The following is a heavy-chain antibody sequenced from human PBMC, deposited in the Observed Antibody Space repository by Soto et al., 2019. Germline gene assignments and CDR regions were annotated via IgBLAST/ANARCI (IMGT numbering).Heavy chain of an antibody. D-gene: IGHD2-15*01. J-gene: IGHJ3*02. CDR2: ISYDGSNK. CDR1: GFTFSSSP. CDR3: AREDACSGGICYSNYAFDI. V-gene: IGHV3-30-3*01. Sequence: QVQLVESGGGVVQPGRSLRLSCAASGFTFSSSPMHWVRQAPGKGLEWVAVISYDGSNKYYADSVKGRFNISRDNSKNTLYLQMNLLRAEDTDVYYCAREDACSGGICYSNYAFDIWGQGTMVTVSS.